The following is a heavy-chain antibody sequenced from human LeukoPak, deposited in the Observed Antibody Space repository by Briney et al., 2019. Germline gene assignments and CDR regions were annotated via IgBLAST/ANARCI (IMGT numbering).Heavy chain of an antibody. Sequence: SETLSLTCTVSGGSISSYYWSWIRQPAGKGLEWIGRIYTSGSTNYNPSLKSRVTMSVDTSKNQFSLELTSVTAADTAVYYCARDHYYYASGSYAFDIWGQGTMVTVSS. V-gene: IGHV4-4*07. CDR2: IYTSGST. J-gene: IGHJ3*02. D-gene: IGHD3-10*01. CDR3: ARDHYYYASGSYAFDI. CDR1: GGSISSYY.